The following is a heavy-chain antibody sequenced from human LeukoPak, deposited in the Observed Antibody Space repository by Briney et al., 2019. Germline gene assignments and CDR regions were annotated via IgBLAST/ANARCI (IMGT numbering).Heavy chain of an antibody. CDR2: IHYVGST. D-gene: IGHD3-3*01. V-gene: IGHV4-39*01. J-gene: IGHJ4*02. CDR3: ARQNNFDFWSGFFDY. CDR1: GGPFSNYNYY. Sequence: SSETLSLTCTVSGGPFSNYNYYWGWIRQSPGKGLEWIGSIHYVGSTYYNPSLKSRVTISVDTSKNQFSLNLSSVTAADTAVYYCARQNNFDFWSGFFDYWGLGALVTISS.